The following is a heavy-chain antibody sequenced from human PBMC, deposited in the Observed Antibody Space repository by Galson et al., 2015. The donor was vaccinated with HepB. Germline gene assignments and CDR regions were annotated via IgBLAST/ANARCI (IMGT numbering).Heavy chain of an antibody. J-gene: IGHJ3*02. CDR1: GFTFSDYY. D-gene: IGHD3-22*01. Sequence: SLRLSCAASGFTFSDYYMSWIRQAPGKGLEWVSYISSSGSTIYYADSVKGRFTISRDNAKNSLYLQMNSLRAEDTAVYYCAREPLYYYDSSGYPPGAFDIWGQGTMVTVSS. V-gene: IGHV3-11*01. CDR2: ISSSGSTI. CDR3: AREPLYYYDSSGYPPGAFDI.